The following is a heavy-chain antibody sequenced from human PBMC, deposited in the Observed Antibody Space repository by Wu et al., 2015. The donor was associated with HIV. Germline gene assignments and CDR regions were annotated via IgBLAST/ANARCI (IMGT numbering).Heavy chain of an antibody. CDR2: INPSGGSP. V-gene: IGHV1-46*03. CDR1: GYTFISYH. CDR3: ARDQHCLGLGVGCYFDY. D-gene: IGHD3-16*01. Sequence: QVQLVQSGAEVKKPGASVKVSCKASGYTFISYHMHWVRQAPGQGLEWMGIINPSGGSPVYAPKFKGRVTMTRDTSTNTFYMELSSLRSEDTAVYYCARDQHCLGLGVGCYFDYWGQGTLVTVSS. J-gene: IGHJ4*02.